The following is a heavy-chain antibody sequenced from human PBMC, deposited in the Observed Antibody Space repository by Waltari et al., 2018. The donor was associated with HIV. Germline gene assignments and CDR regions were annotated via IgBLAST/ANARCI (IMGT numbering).Heavy chain of an antibody. CDR3: ARGFFQNDLRGLFDL. CDR1: GYSFIAYY. CDR2: INPKSGVT. Sequence: QVQLVQSGAEVKMPGASVRVSCKASGYSFIAYYVHWVRQAPGQGLQWMGRINPKSGVTNYPQKFQGRVSMTRGTAISTAYLEVTTLRSDDTAVDYCARGFFQNDLRGLFDLWGRGTLVTVSS. V-gene: IGHV1-2*06. D-gene: IGHD3-16*01. J-gene: IGHJ2*01.